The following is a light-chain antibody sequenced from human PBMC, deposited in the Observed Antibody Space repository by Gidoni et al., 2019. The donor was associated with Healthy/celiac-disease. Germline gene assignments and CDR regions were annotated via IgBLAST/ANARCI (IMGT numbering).Light chain of an antibody. CDR1: RSDVGGYNY. V-gene: IGLV2-11*01. CDR2: DVS. Sequence: QSALTQPRSVSGCPGQSVTISCTGTRSDVGGYNYVSWYQQHSVKAPELMIYDVSKRPSVVPDRFSVSKSGNTASLTISGLQAEDEADYYCCSYAGSYLVVFGGGTKLTVL. CDR3: CSYAGSYLVV. J-gene: IGLJ2*01.